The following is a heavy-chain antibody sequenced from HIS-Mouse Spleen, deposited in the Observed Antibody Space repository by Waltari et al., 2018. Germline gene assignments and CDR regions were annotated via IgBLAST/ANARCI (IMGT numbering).Heavy chain of an antibody. CDR1: GGSFRGYY. Sequence: QVQLQQLGAGLLKPSETLSLTCAVSGGSFRGYYWSWIGQPPGKGLEWIGEINHSGSTNYNPSLKSRVTISVDTSKNQFSLKLSSVTAADTAVYYCARMGPASGSYGDYWGQGTLVTVSS. CDR3: ARMGPASGSYGDY. D-gene: IGHD1-26*01. J-gene: IGHJ4*02. V-gene: IGHV4-34*01. CDR2: INHSGST.